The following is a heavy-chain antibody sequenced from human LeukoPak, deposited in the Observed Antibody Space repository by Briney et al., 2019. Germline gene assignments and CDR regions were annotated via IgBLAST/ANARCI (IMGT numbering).Heavy chain of an antibody. V-gene: IGHV1-69*05. CDR1: GGSLTNYA. J-gene: IGHJ5*02. D-gene: IGHD2-2*01. CDR3: ANSSTTLNVFGP. Sequence: SVKVSCKASGGSLTNYAFNWVRQAPGQGLEWMGGIIPNLGTTHYAHKFQGRVTITTDDATNTAYMELSTLRSEDTAVYFCANSSTTLNVFGPWGQGTLVTVSS. CDR2: IIPNLGTT.